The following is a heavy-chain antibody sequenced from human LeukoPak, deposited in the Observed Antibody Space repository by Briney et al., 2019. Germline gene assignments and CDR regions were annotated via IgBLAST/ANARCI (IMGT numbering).Heavy chain of an antibody. Sequence: GGSLRLSCAASGFTFSSYSMNWVRLAPGKGLEWVSSISSSSSYIYYADSVKGRFTISRDNAKNSLYLQMNSLRAEDTAVYYCARDHGGSYGDFDYWGQGTLVTVSS. CDR2: ISSSSSYI. J-gene: IGHJ4*02. V-gene: IGHV3-21*01. D-gene: IGHD4-17*01. CDR3: ARDHGGSYGDFDY. CDR1: GFTFSSYS.